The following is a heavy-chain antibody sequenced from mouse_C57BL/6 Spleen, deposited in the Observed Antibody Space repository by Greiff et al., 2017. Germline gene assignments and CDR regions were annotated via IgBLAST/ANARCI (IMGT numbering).Heavy chain of an antibody. CDR3: ARPLYYGSSWGYFDV. CDR2: IYPRDGST. Sequence: QVHVKQSDAELVKPGASVKISCKVSGYTFTDHTIHWMKQRPEQGLEWIGYIYPRDGSTKYNEKFKGKATLTADKSSSTAYMQLNSLTSEDSAVYFCARPLYYGSSWGYFDVWGTGTTVTVSS. D-gene: IGHD1-1*01. J-gene: IGHJ1*03. V-gene: IGHV1-78*01. CDR1: GYTFTDHT.